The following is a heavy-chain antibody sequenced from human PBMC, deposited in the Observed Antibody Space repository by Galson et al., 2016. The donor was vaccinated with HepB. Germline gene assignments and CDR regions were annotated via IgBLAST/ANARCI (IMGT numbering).Heavy chain of an antibody. CDR2: IFYTGGT. CDR1: GGSISGYC. V-gene: IGHV4-59*01. Sequence: ETLSPTCTVSGGSISGYCWNWIRQPPGRGLEWIGHIFYTGGTNYSPSLKSRVTISIDRSKNQLSLRLTSVTAADTAVYYCARSIAPPGNWFDPWGQGTLVTVSS. J-gene: IGHJ5*02. D-gene: IGHD6-6*01. CDR3: ARSIAPPGNWFDP.